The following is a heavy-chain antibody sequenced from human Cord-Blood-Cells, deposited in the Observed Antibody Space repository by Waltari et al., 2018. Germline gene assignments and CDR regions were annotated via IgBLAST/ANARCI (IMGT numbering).Heavy chain of an antibody. D-gene: IGHD5-12*01. V-gene: IGHV1-69*12. CDR1: GGTFSSYA. Sequence: QVQLVQSGAEVKKPGSSVKVSCKASGGTFSSYAISWVRQAPGQGLEWMGGIIPSVGTANYAQKFRGRVTITADEATSTAYMEMSSRETEDTAVYYCARGVRSGYDGWGEWGQGTLVTVSS. CDR3: ARGVRSGYDGWGE. CDR2: IIPSVGTA. J-gene: IGHJ4*02.